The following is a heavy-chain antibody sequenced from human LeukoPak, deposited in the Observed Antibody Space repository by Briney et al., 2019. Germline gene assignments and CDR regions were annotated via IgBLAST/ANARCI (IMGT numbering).Heavy chain of an antibody. D-gene: IGHD3-16*02. V-gene: IGHV3-66*01. Sequence: GGSLRLSCAASGFTFSSYWMSWVRQAPGKGLEWVSVIYSGGSTYYADSVKGRFTISRDNSKNTLYLQMNRLRAEDTAVYYCARETPRMITFGGVIVTAYNWFDPWGQGTLVTVSS. J-gene: IGHJ5*02. CDR3: ARETPRMITFGGVIVTAYNWFDP. CDR1: GFTFSSYW. CDR2: IYSGGST.